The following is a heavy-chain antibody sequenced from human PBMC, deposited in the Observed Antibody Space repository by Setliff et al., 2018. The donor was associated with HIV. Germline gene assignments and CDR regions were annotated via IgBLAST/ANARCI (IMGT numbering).Heavy chain of an antibody. Sequence: SETLSLTCGVYGGSFSSYYWSWIRQPPGKGLEWIGDINHTGGTNYNPSLKSRVTISVDTSKNQFSLKLSSVTAADTAVYYCARVPRITTLRNAFDIWGQGTMVTVSS. CDR3: ARVPRITTLRNAFDI. V-gene: IGHV4-34*01. CDR1: GGSFSSYY. J-gene: IGHJ3*02. D-gene: IGHD3-3*01. CDR2: INHTGGT.